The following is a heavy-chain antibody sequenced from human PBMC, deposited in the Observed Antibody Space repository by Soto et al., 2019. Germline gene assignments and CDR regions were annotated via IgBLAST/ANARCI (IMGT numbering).Heavy chain of an antibody. CDR2: IIPIVGLT. J-gene: IGHJ6*03. D-gene: IGHD2-8*02. CDR1: GGSLSSYP. CDR3: ARPPGGHDAGGNYMDV. V-gene: IGHV1-69*02. Sequence: QVQLLQSGSEVKKPGSSVKVSCRASGGSLSSYPVTWVRQAPGQGLEWMGRIIPIVGLTNYAQKFQGRVTITADKSTATADTELSSLRSDDTAVSYCARPPGGHDAGGNYMDVWGKGTTVIVSS.